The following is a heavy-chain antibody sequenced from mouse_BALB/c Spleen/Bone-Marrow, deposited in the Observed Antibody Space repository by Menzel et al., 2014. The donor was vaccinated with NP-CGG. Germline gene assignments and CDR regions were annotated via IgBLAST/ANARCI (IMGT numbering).Heavy chain of an antibody. V-gene: IGHV14-3*02. CDR1: GFNIKDTY. CDR2: IDPANGNT. D-gene: IGHD1-3*01. CDR3: ARQEFAIYWYFDV. Sequence: EVKLVESGAELVKPGASVKLSCSVSGFNIKDTYMHWVKRRPEQGLEWIGRIDPANGNTKYDPKFQDKATITADTSSNTVDLQLSSLTFEDTAVYYCARQEFAIYWYFDVWGAGTTVTVSS. J-gene: IGHJ1*01.